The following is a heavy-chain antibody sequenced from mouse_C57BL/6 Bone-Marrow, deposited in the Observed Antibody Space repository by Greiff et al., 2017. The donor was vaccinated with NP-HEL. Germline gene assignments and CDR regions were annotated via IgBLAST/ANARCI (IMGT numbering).Heavy chain of an antibody. CDR1: GYTFPSYW. V-gene: IGHV1-64*01. CDR2: IHPNSGST. D-gene: IGHD1-1*01. J-gene: IGHJ3*01. CDR3: ARRRLLGFAY. Sequence: QVQLQQPGAELVKPGASVKLSCKASGYTFPSYWMHEVKPRPGQGLEWIGMIHPNSGSTNYNEKFQSQATLTVDKSASTAYMQLSSLTSEDSAVYYCARRRLLGFAYWGQGTLVTVSA.